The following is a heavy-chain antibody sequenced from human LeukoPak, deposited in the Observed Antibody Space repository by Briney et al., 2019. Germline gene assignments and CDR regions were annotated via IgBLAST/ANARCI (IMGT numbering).Heavy chain of an antibody. CDR3: ARENNSGSYWYYYYYMDV. V-gene: IGHV4-59*10. Sequence: SETLSLTCAVYGGSFSGYYWSWIRQPAGKGLEWIGRIYTSGSTNYNPSLKSRVTMSVDTSKNQFSLKLSSVTAADTAVYYCARENNSGSYWYYYYYMDVWGKGTTVTISS. CDR2: IYTSGST. CDR1: GGSFSGYY. J-gene: IGHJ6*03. D-gene: IGHD3-10*01.